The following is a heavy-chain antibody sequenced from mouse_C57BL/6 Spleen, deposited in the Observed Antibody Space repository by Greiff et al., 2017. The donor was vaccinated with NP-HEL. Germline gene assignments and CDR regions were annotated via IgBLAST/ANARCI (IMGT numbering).Heavy chain of an antibody. CDR3: ARGGGSPSWFAY. J-gene: IGHJ3*01. V-gene: IGHV3-6*01. CDR1: GYSITSGYY. Sequence: DVKLQESGPGLVKPSQSLSLTCSVTGYSITSGYYWNWIRQFPGNKLEWMGYISYDGSNNYNPSLKNRISITRDTSKNQFFLKLNSVTTEDTATYYCARGGGSPSWFAYWGQGTLVTVSA. CDR2: ISYDGSN. D-gene: IGHD1-1*01.